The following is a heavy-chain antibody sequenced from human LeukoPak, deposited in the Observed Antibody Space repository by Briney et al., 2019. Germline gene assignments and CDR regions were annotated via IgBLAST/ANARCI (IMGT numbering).Heavy chain of an antibody. D-gene: IGHD6-19*01. CDR1: GFSFSSYA. CDR2: NSGSGGST. CDR3: AKGWGPPSIAVAGTGFDY. Sequence: PGGSLRLSCAASGFSFSSYAMSWVRQAPGKRLEWVSANSGSGGSTYYADSVKGRFTISRDNSKNTLYLQMNSLRAEDTAVYYCAKGWGPPSIAVAGTGFDYWGQGTLVTVSS. V-gene: IGHV3-23*01. J-gene: IGHJ4*02.